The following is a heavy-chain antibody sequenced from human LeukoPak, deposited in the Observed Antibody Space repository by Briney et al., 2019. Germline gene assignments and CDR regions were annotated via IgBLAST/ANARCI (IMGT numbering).Heavy chain of an antibody. D-gene: IGHD3-10*01. CDR3: ARPQWQDTMGPWFDP. Sequence: KASETLSLTCTVFGGSITNNYWSWIRQPPGKGLEWIAYTHYTGNTNYNPSLKSRVSISVDMSKNQFSPKLSSVTAADTAVYYCARPQWQDTMGPWFDPWGQGTLVTVST. V-gene: IGHV4-59*13. CDR2: THYTGNT. J-gene: IGHJ5*01. CDR1: GGSITNNY.